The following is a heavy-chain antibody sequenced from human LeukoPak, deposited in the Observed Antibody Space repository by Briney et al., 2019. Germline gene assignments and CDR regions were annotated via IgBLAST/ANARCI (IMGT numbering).Heavy chain of an antibody. V-gene: IGHV3-7*01. Sequence: GGSLRLSCAAYGFTFSSYWMSWVRQAPGKGLEWVANIKQDGSEKYYVDSVKARFTISRDNTKNSLYLQLNSLRAEDTAVYYCARGCTSASCYDYWGQGTLVTVSS. CDR1: GFTFSSYW. D-gene: IGHD2-2*01. J-gene: IGHJ4*02. CDR3: ARGCTSASCYDY. CDR2: IKQDGSEK.